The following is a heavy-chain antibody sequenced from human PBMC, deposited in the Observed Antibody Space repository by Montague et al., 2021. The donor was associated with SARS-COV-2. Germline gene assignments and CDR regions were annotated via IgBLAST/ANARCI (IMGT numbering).Heavy chain of an antibody. CDR3: ARDLLPPRTVIKTNFFGLDV. J-gene: IGHJ6*02. CDR2: IYHSGNT. D-gene: IGHD3-22*01. CDR1: GGFISSSY. Sequence: SETLSLTCTVPGGFISSSYWSWIRQPPGKGLEWIGYIYHSGNTNYNPSLKSRVTISIDTSMNQFSLSLSSMTAADTAVYFCARDLLPPRTVIKTNFFGLDVWGQGTTVIVSS. V-gene: IGHV4-59*01.